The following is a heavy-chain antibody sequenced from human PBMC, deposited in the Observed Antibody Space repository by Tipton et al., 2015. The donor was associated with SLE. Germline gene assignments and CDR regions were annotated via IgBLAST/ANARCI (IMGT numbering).Heavy chain of an antibody. CDR1: GASISGSSYY. CDR2: IYYSGST. D-gene: IGHD2-2*01. Sequence: TLSLTCTVSGASISGSSYYWGWIRQPPGKGLEWIGSIYYSGSTYYNPSLESQVTISIETSENQFSLKLSSVTAADTAVYYCARGDMVVVPAAGGGYYYYMDVWGKGTTVTVSS. J-gene: IGHJ6*03. CDR3: ARGDMVVVPAAGGGYYYYMDV. V-gene: IGHV4-39*07.